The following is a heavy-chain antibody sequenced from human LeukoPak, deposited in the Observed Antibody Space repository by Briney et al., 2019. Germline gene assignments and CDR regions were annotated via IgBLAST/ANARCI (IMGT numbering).Heavy chain of an antibody. CDR2: FSSSGSTI. CDR3: ARDPAWTATAATSGYFDY. Sequence: GGSLRLSCAASGFTFSDYYMSWIRQAPGKGLEWVSYFSSSGSTIYYADSVKGRFTISRDNAKNSLYLQMNSLRAEDTAVYYCARDPAWTATAATSGYFDYWGQGTLVTVSS. CDR1: GFTFSDYY. D-gene: IGHD3/OR15-3a*01. V-gene: IGHV3-11*01. J-gene: IGHJ4*02.